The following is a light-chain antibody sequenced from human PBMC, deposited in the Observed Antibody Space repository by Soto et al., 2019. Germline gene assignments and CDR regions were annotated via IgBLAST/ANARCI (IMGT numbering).Light chain of an antibody. CDR2: GAS. J-gene: IGKJ1*01. CDR1: QNVDSNY. CDR3: QQYGSLSWT. V-gene: IGKV3-20*01. Sequence: EIVLTQSPGTLSLSPGERATLSSRASQNVDSNYLAWYQQKPGQAPRXIIFGASGRATGIPDRFSGSVSGTDLTITISRLEPEDGEVYDCQQYGSLSWTFGQGTKVDIK.